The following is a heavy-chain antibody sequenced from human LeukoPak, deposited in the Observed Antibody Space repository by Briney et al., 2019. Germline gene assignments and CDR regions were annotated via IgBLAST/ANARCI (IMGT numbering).Heavy chain of an antibody. J-gene: IGHJ4*02. Sequence: PGGSLTLSCAASGFTLSSYAMSWVRQTPGKGLEWVSAISGSGGSTYYADSVEGRFTISRDNSNNTLYLQMNSLRAEDTAVYYCAKGKVSDSWGQGTLVTVSS. CDR1: GFTLSSYA. CDR2: ISGSGGST. V-gene: IGHV3-23*01. D-gene: IGHD3-10*01. CDR3: AKGKVSDS.